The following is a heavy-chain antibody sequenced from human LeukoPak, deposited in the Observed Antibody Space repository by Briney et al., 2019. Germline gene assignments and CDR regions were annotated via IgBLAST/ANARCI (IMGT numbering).Heavy chain of an antibody. D-gene: IGHD3-10*01. CDR1: GFTFSSYA. V-gene: IGHV3-23*01. J-gene: IGHJ4*02. CDR3: VKVSSVRGVSIGDY. CDR2: ISGGGGST. Sequence: GGSLSLSCVASGFTFSSYAMTWVRQAPEKGLEWVSSISGGGGSTYYADSVKGRFTMSRDNSKNTVYLLLNSLRPDDTAVYYCVKVSSVRGVSIGDYWGQGTLVTVSS.